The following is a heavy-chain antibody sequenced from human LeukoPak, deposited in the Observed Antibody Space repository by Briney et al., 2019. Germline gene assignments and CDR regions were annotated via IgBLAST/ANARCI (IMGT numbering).Heavy chain of an antibody. CDR1: GFSFSGYS. Sequence: PGGSLRLSCVVSGFSFSGYSMNWVRHALGKGLGRISYISGSGNTIFYTDTMKSRCTVSRDNATNTLYMQMVSLRDGDTAVYYCTRGRPVHYYDYWGQGTLVTVSS. CDR3: TRGRPVHYYDY. CDR2: ISGSGNTI. J-gene: IGHJ4*02. V-gene: IGHV3-48*02.